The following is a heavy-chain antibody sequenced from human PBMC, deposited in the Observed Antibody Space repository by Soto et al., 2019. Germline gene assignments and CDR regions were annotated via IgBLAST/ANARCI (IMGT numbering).Heavy chain of an antibody. V-gene: IGHV4-39*01. J-gene: IGHJ4*02. CDR3: ARLKSGSGEVSY. D-gene: IGHD3-10*01. CDR1: GGSISSSSHY. CDR2: IYYSGST. Sequence: SETLSLTCTVSGGSISSSSHYWGWIRQPPGKGLEWIGSIYYSGSTYYNPSLKSRVTISVDTSKNQFSLKLSSVTAADTAVYYCARLKSGSGEVSYWGQGTLVTVSS.